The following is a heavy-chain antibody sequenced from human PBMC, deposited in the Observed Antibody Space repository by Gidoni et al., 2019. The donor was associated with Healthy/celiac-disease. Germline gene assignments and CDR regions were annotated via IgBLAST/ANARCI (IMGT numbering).Heavy chain of an antibody. CDR1: GFTFSSYG. J-gene: IGHJ6*02. V-gene: IGHV3-30*18. CDR2: ISYDGSNK. CDR3: AKGELRPRTDGATNKKYYYYYGMDV. Sequence: QVQLVESGGGVVQPGRSLRLSCAASGFTFSSYGMHWVRPAQGKGLEWVAVISYDGSNKYYADSVKGRFTISRDNSKNTLYLQINSLRAEDTAVYYCAKGELRPRTDGATNKKYYYYYGMDVWGQGTTVTVSS. D-gene: IGHD1-26*01.